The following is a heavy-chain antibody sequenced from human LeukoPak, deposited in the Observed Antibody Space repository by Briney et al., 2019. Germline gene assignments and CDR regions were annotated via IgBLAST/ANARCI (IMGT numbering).Heavy chain of an antibody. Sequence: SETLSLTCTVPGGSVSRGGYYWNWIRQHPGKGLESIGSTSYSEGTYYNPSLMSRITISVDRSQNQFSLKMRDVTAADTAVYFCATADWESFYFDSWGQGALVAVSS. V-gene: IGHV4-31*03. CDR2: TSYSEGT. D-gene: IGHD1-26*01. CDR3: ATADWESFYFDS. CDR1: GGSVSRGGYY. J-gene: IGHJ4*02.